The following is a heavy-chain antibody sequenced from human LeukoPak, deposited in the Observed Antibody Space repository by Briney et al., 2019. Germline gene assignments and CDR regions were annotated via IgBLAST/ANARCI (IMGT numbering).Heavy chain of an antibody. CDR3: ARGDGFLEWLPEPADY. Sequence: GGSLRLSCAASGFTFSSYSMNWVRQAPGKGLEWVSSISSSSSYIYYADSVKGRFTISRDNAKNSLYLHMNSLRAEDTAVYYCARGDGFLEWLPEPADYWGQGALVTVSS. CDR2: ISSSSSYI. CDR1: GFTFSSYS. D-gene: IGHD3-3*01. J-gene: IGHJ4*02. V-gene: IGHV3-21*01.